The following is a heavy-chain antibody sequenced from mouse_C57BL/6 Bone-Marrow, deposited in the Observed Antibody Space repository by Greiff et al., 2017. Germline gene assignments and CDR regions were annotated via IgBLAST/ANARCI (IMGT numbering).Heavy chain of an antibody. CDR2: IYPGDGDT. V-gene: IGHV1-80*01. D-gene: IGHD1-1*01. CDR3: ARGGVYYGSRHWYFDV. Sequence: VQLQQSGAELVKPGASVKISCKASGYAFSSYWMNWVKQRPGKGLEWIGQIYPGDGDTNYNGKFKGKATLTADKSSSTAYMQLSSLTSEDSAVYFCARGGVYYGSRHWYFDVGGTGTTVTVSA. J-gene: IGHJ1*03. CDR1: GYAFSSYW.